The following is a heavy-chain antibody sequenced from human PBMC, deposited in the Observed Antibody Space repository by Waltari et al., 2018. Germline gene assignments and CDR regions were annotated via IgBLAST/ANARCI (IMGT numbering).Heavy chain of an antibody. CDR3: ARGRTTVTRLGYYYYGMDV. D-gene: IGHD4-17*01. V-gene: IGHV4-34*01. Sequence: QVQLQQWGAGLLKPSETLSLTCAVYGGSFSGYYWSWIRQPPGKGLEWIGEINHSGSTNSNPSLKSRVTISVDTSKNQFSLKLSSVTAADTAVYYCARGRTTVTRLGYYYYGMDVWGQGTTVTVSS. J-gene: IGHJ6*02. CDR2: INHSGST. CDR1: GGSFSGYY.